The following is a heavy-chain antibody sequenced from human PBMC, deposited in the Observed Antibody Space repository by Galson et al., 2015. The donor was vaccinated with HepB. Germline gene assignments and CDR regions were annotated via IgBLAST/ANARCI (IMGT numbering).Heavy chain of an antibody. CDR3: ARSPLYFYYYSIDV. V-gene: IGHV1-2*02. CDR1: GYTFTGYY. CDR2: INPNTGGK. J-gene: IGHJ6*03. Sequence: SVKVSCKASGYTFTGYYIHWVRQAPGQGLEWMGWINPNTGGKNYARKFQDRVTMTRDTSINTAYMELSRIASDDTAVYYCARSPLYFYYYSIDVWGKGTTVTVSS.